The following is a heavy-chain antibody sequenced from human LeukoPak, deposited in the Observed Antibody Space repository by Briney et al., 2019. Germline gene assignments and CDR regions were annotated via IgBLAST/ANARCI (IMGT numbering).Heavy chain of an antibody. Sequence: ASVKVSCKASGYTFTNYGISWVRQAPGQGREWMGWSSAYNGNTNYALKLQGRLTMTTDTSTTTAYMELRSLRSDHTPVSYCARGAVDCSGGSCPALNWFAPWGQGTLVTVSS. CDR2: SSAYNGNT. V-gene: IGHV1-18*01. D-gene: IGHD2-15*01. J-gene: IGHJ5*02. CDR1: GYTFTNYG. CDR3: ARGAVDCSGGSCPALNWFAP.